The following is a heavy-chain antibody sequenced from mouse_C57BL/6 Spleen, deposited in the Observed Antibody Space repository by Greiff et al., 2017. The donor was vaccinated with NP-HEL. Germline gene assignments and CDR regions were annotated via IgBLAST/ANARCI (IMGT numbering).Heavy chain of an antibody. CDR2: ISSGGSYT. CDR1: GFTFSSYG. D-gene: IGHD4-1*01. CDR3: ARRAGTRYFDV. J-gene: IGHJ1*03. Sequence: EVNLVESGGDLVKPGGSLKLSCAASGFTFSSYGMSWVRQTPDKRLEWVATISSGGSYTYYPDSVKGRFTISRDNAKNTLYLQMSSLKSEDTAMYYCARRAGTRYFDVWGTGTTVTVSS. V-gene: IGHV5-6*02.